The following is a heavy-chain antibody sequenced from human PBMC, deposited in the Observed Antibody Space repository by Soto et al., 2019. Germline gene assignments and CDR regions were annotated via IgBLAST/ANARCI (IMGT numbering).Heavy chain of an antibody. J-gene: IGHJ4*02. CDR1: GGSISSSSYY. D-gene: IGHD2-2*01. Sequence: SETLSLTCTVSGGSISSSSYYWGWIRQPPGKGLEWIGSISDSGNTYYNPSPKSRVTISVDTSKNQFSLTLNSVTAADTAVYYCVRASITSKYGAGYFDDCRQRTPFTASS. CDR3: VRASITSKYGAGYFDD. CDR2: ISDSGNT. V-gene: IGHV4-39*01.